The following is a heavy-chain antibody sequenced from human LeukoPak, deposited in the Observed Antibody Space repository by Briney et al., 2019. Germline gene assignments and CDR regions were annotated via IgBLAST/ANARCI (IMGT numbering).Heavy chain of an antibody. J-gene: IGHJ3*02. V-gene: IGHV3-64*02. CDR2: ITTHGGST. CDR3: ARVPVVTGAHAFDI. CDR1: GFTFSSFV. Sequence: GGSLRLSCVAAGFTFSSFVMHWGRQAPGGGLGYVSAITTHGGSTYYADSVKGRFTISRDNSNNTLYLQMGSLRAEDTAVYYCARVPVVTGAHAFDIWGHGTMVTVSS. D-gene: IGHD2-8*02.